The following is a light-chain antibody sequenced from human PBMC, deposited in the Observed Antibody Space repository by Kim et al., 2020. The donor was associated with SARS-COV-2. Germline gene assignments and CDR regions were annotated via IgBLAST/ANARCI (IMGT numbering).Light chain of an antibody. CDR3: GTWDSSLSAVV. CDR1: DSNIGNNY. J-gene: IGLJ3*02. Sequence: GRKVTIACCGSDSNIGNNYVSWNQQLPGTAPKLLIYANDVRPSVIPDRFSGSKSGTSVTLGITGLQTGDEADYYCGTWDSSLSAVVFGGGTQLTVL. CDR2: AND. V-gene: IGLV1-51*01.